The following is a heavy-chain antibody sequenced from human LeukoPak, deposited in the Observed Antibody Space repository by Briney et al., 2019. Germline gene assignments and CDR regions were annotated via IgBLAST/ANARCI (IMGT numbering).Heavy chain of an antibody. J-gene: IGHJ6*03. D-gene: IGHD3-9*01. CDR3: ARLGRRGTISGVYYMDV. CDR1: GYTFTSYY. CDR2: INPSGGST. V-gene: IGHV1-46*01. Sequence: GASVKASCKASGYTFTSYYMHWVRQAPGQGLEWMGIINPSGGSTSYAQKFQGRVTMTRDMSTSTVYMELSSLRSEDTAVYYCARLGRRGTISGVYYMDVWGKGTTVTISS.